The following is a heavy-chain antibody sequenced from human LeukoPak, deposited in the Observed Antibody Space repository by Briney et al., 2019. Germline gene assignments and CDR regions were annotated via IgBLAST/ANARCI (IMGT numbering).Heavy chain of an antibody. CDR1: GYTFTSYY. V-gene: IGHV1-46*01. CDR3: ARVEGNHYYGSGSYVCDY. J-gene: IGHJ4*02. CDR2: INPSGGST. D-gene: IGHD3-10*01. Sequence: ASVKVSCKASGYTFTSYYMHWVRQAPGQGLEWMGIINPSGGSTSYAQKFQGRVTMTRDTSTSSVYMELSSLRSEDTAVYYCARVEGNHYYGSGSYVCDYWGQGTLVTVSS.